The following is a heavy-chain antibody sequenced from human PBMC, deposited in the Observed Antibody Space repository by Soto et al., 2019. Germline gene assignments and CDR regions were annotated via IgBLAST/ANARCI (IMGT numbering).Heavy chain of an antibody. CDR3: ASSYSGYYYVGAFDI. CDR2: IYPGDSDT. Sequence: PGESLKISCKGSGYSFTSYWIGWVRQMPGKGLEWMGIIYPGDSDTRYSPSFQGQVTISADKSISTAYLQWSSLKASDTAMYYCASSYSGYYYVGAFDIWGQGTMVTVSS. CDR1: GYSFTSYW. D-gene: IGHD3-22*01. V-gene: IGHV5-51*01. J-gene: IGHJ3*02.